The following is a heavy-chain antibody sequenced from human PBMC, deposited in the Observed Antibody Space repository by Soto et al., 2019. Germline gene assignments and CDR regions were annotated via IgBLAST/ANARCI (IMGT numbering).Heavy chain of an antibody. D-gene: IGHD5-18*01. Sequence: QVQLVQSGAEVKKPGSSVTVSCKTSGGTFSKDAINWVRQAPGQGREWMGLRIPVFGSPIYAQKFQGRIRRTADESTSTAFMDLSSLRSEDTAVYYCTRVLGYTFEPGKTRYYAMDVWGQGTTVSVSS. J-gene: IGHJ6*02. CDR3: TRVLGYTFEPGKTRYYAMDV. V-gene: IGHV1-69*01. CDR1: GGTFSKDA. CDR2: RIPVFGSP.